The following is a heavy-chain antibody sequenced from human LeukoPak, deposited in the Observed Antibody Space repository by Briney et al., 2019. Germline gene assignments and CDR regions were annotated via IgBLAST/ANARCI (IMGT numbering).Heavy chain of an antibody. CDR3: ARLISTVVVAATGVSNWFDP. CDR2: IYYSGST. V-gene: IGHV4-39*07. CDR1: GGSISSSSYY. Sequence: PSETLSLTCTVSGGSISSSSYYWGWIRQPPGKGLEWIGSIYYSGSTYYNPSLKSRVTISVDTSKNQFSLKLSSVTAADTAVYYCARLISTVVVAATGVSNWFDPWGQGTLVTVSS. D-gene: IGHD2-15*01. J-gene: IGHJ5*02.